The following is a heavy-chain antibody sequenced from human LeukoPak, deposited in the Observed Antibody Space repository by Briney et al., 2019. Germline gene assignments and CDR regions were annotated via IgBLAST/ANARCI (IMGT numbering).Heavy chain of an antibody. D-gene: IGHD7-27*01. CDR3: ASNTGTVFDY. CDR1: GGSISSYY. Sequence: PSETLSLTCTVSGGSISSYYWSWIRQPPGKGLEWLGYVYYTGSTEYNPSLRSRVTISLEMSKHQFSLNLTSVTAADTAVYYCASNTGTVFDYWGQGALVTVSS. J-gene: IGHJ4*02. CDR2: VYYTGST. V-gene: IGHV4-59*01.